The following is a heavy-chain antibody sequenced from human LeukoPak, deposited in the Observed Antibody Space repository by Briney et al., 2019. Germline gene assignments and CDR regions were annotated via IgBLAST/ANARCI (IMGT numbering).Heavy chain of an antibody. Sequence: GASVKVSCKASGYTFTGYYMHWVRQAPGQGLEWMGWINPNSGGTNYAQKFQGRVTMTGDTSISTAYMELSRLRSDDTAVYYCARDGGYSYGWYYYYYMDVWGKGTTVTVSS. J-gene: IGHJ6*03. CDR2: INPNSGGT. CDR3: ARDGGYSYGWYYYYYMDV. V-gene: IGHV1-2*02. D-gene: IGHD5-18*01. CDR1: GYTFTGYY.